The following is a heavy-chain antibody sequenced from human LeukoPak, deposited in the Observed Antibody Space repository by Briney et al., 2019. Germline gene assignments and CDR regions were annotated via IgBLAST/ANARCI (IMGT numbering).Heavy chain of an antibody. Sequence: GGSLRLSCAASGFDLSSYEMNWVRQAPGKGLEWIADITISGHTKNYADSVKGRFTISRDNARTSLHLQMYSLRVEDTGVYYCARGDPHADLWGQGTLVTVSS. CDR1: GFDLSSYE. CDR3: ARGDPHADL. J-gene: IGHJ5*02. CDR2: ITISGHTK. V-gene: IGHV3-48*03.